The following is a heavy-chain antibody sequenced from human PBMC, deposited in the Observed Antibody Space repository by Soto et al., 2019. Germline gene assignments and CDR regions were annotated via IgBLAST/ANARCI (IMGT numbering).Heavy chain of an antibody. Sequence: PGGSLRLSCVASGIALEDYAMHWVRQVPGQGLEWVSGIYSDDHRTAYADSVKGRFTITRDNSKNTLDLQMNSLRAEDTAVYYCARDDDYEANAFDYWGPGTLVTVSS. CDR1: GIALEDYA. J-gene: IGHJ4*02. CDR2: IYSDDHRT. V-gene: IGHV3-9*01. D-gene: IGHD3-22*01. CDR3: ARDDDYEANAFDY.